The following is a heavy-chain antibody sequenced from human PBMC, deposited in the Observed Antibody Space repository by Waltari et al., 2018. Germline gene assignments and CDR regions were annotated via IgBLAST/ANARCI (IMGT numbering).Heavy chain of an antibody. CDR3: ARGDGDQRGNWFDP. Sequence: QVQLQQWGAGLLKPSETLALTCAVSGGSLRGYYWRWIRQPPGKGLGWIGEINHSGSTNYNPSLKSRVTISVDTPKNQFSLKLSSVTAADTAVYYCARGDGDQRGNWFDPWGQGTLVTVSS. CDR2: INHSGST. V-gene: IGHV4-34*01. CDR1: GGSLRGYY. D-gene: IGHD4-17*01. J-gene: IGHJ5*02.